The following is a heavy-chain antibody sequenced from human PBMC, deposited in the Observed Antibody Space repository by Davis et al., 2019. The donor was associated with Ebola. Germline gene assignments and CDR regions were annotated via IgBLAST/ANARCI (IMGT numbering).Heavy chain of an antibody. V-gene: IGHV1-46*01. CDR2: INPSGGST. J-gene: IGHJ4*02. D-gene: IGHD3-10*01. Sequence: ASVKVSCKASGYTFTSYYMHWVRQAPGQGLEWMGIINPSGGSTSYAQKLQGRVTMTTDTSTSTAYMELRSLRSDDTAVYYCARDLYYYGSGSPPGYWGQGTLFTVSS. CDR1: GYTFTSYY. CDR3: ARDLYYYGSGSPPGY.